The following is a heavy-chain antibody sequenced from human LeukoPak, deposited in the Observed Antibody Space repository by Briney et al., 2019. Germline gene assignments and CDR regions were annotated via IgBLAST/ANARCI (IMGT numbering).Heavy chain of an antibody. CDR2: ISGSGGNT. J-gene: IGHJ4*02. D-gene: IGHD3-10*01. CDR1: GFTFSSYA. Sequence: PGGSLRLSCAASGFTFSSYAMTWVRQAPGKGLEWVSSISGSGGNTHHTDSVKGRFTISRDNSKNTLYLEMNSLRAEDTAVYYCAKDRAPYGSGTPFSYWGQGTLVTVSS. V-gene: IGHV3-23*01. CDR3: AKDRAPYGSGTPFSY.